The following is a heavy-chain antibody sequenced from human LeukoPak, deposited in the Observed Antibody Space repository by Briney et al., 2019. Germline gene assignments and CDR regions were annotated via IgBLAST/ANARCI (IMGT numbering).Heavy chain of an antibody. V-gene: IGHV4-39*07. CDR3: ARASPGYQLLYYAFDI. J-gene: IGHJ3*02. CDR1: GGSISSSSYY. Sequence: SETLSLTCTVSGGSISSSSYYWGWIRQPPGKGLEWIGEINHSGSTNYNPSLKSRVTISVDTSKNQFSLKLSSVTAADTAVYYCARASPGYQLLYYAFDIWGQGTMVTVSS. D-gene: IGHD2-2*02. CDR2: INHSGST.